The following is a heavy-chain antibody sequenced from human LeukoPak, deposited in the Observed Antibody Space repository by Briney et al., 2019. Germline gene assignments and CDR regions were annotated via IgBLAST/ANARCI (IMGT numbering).Heavy chain of an antibody. V-gene: IGHV3-66*02. Sequence: PGGSLRLSCAASGFTVSSDYMSWVRQAAGKGLEWVSVIYSGGSTYYADSVKGRFTISRDNSKNTLYLQLNRLRAADTAVYYCARLTGEFGYYFDYWGQGTLVTVSS. CDR2: IYSGGST. D-gene: IGHD7-27*01. J-gene: IGHJ4*02. CDR3: ARLTGEFGYYFDY. CDR1: GFTVSSDY.